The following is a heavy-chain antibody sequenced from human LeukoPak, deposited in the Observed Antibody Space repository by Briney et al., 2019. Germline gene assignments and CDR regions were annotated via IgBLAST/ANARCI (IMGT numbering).Heavy chain of an antibody. V-gene: IGHV3-30*02. CDR1: GFTFSSYG. CDR3: AKEGHSRGWYPTAVDTYFDY. J-gene: IGHJ4*02. D-gene: IGHD6-19*01. CDR2: IRYDASNR. Sequence: GGSLRLSCAASGFTFSSYGLHWVRQAPGKGLEGVAFIRYDASNRYYADSVKGRFTISRDNSKNTLYLQMNSLRPEDTAVYYCAKEGHSRGWYPTAVDTYFDYWGQGTLVTVSS.